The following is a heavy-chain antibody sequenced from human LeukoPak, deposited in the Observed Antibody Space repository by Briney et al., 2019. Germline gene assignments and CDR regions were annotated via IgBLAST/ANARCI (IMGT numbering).Heavy chain of an antibody. CDR2: MSPNSGDT. CDR3: ARGSTFIAAAGTIDY. J-gene: IGHJ4*02. Sequence: ASVKVSCKASGYTFTSYDFNWVRQATGQRPEWMGWMSPNSGDTGYAQKFQDRVTMTRNTSISTAYMELSSLRSDDTAVYYCARGSTFIAAAGTIDYWGQGTLVTVSS. D-gene: IGHD6-13*01. V-gene: IGHV1-8*01. CDR1: GYTFTSYD.